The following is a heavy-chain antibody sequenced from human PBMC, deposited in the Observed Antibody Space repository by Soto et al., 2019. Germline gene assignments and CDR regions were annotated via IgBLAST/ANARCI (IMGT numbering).Heavy chain of an antibody. V-gene: IGHV3-23*01. J-gene: IGHJ4*02. CDR2: ISGSGGST. D-gene: IGHD1-7*01. CDR1: GFTFSSYA. Sequence: GGSLRLSCAASGFTFSSYAMSWVRQAPGKGLEWVSAISGSGGSTYYADSVKGRLTISRDNSKNTLYLQMNSLRAEDTAVYYCAKINWNYDIVHGWGLGTLVTVSS. CDR3: AKINWNYDIVHG.